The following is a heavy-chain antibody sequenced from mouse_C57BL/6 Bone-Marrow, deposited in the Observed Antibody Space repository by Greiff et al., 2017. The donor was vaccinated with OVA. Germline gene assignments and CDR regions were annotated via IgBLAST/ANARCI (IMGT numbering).Heavy chain of an antibody. V-gene: IGHV14-4*01. J-gene: IGHJ2*01. Sequence: VPRVASGAELVRPGASVKLSCPASGIHIKDDYMHWVKQRPEQGLEWVGWIDPENGDTEYASKFQGKATITVDTSSNTAYLQLSSLTSEDTAVYYCDGYYYWGQGTTLTVSS. D-gene: IGHD2-3*01. CDR2: IDPENGDT. CDR1: GIHIKDDY. CDR3: DGYYY.